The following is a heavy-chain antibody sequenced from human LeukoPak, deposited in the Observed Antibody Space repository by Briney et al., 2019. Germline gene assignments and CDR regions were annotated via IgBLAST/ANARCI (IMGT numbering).Heavy chain of an antibody. V-gene: IGHV1-46*01. CDR3: ARNYYDSNGYPNHDAFDI. J-gene: IGHJ3*02. D-gene: IGHD3-22*01. Sequence: ASVKVSCKASGYTFTSYYMHWVRQAPGQGLEWMGIINPSGGSTSYAQKFQGRVTMTRDTSTSTVYMELSSLRSEDTAVYYCARNYYDSNGYPNHDAFDIWGQGTMVTVSS. CDR1: GYTFTSYY. CDR2: INPSGGST.